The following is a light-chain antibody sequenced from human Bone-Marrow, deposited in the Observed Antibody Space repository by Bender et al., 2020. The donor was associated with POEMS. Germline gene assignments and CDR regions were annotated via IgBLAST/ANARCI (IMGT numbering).Light chain of an antibody. J-gene: IGLJ2*01. Sequence: QSALTQPPSASGSPGQSVTISCTGASSDVGTYNSVSWYQQHPGRAPRLMIYEVSQRPSGVPDRFSGSKSGNTASLTVSGLQAEDEADYCCCSYAGTKTVVIFGGGTKLTVL. CDR2: EVS. V-gene: IGLV2-8*01. CDR1: SSDVGTYNS. CDR3: CSYAGTKTVVI.